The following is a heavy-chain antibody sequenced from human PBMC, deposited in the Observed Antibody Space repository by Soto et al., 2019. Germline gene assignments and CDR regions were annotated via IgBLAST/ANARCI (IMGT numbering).Heavy chain of an antibody. V-gene: IGHV1-18*01. CDR1: GYTFTSYG. Sequence: QVQLVQSGGEVKKPGASVKVSCRASGYTFTSYGISWVRQAPGQGLEWLGWTSASMVTNYAQKFQGRVTMTTDTSTSTAYMELRSLRFDDRAVYYCARDSSGRAIFDSWGQGTLVTVSS. CDR3: ARDSSGRAIFDS. D-gene: IGHD6-19*01. CDR2: TSASMVT. J-gene: IGHJ4*02.